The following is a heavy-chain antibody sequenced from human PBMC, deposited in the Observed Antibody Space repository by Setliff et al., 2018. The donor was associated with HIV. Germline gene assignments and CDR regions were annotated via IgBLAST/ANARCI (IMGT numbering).Heavy chain of an antibody. V-gene: IGHV4-39*01. CDR3: ARLRGLNLEPFDY. CDR1: GGSIEFSSYY. D-gene: IGHD1-1*01. J-gene: IGHJ4*02. CDR2: VYYSGGT. Sequence: SETLSLTCSVSGGSIEFSSYYWGWIRQPPGKGLEWIGSVYYSGGTYYNPSLKSRLTISVDTSTNKFSLKLSSVTAADTAVYYCARLRGLNLEPFDYWGQGTLVTVS.